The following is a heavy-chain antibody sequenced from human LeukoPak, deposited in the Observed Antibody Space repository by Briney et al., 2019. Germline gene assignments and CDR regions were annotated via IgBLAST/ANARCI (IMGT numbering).Heavy chain of an antibody. CDR1: GGSFSGYY. J-gene: IGHJ4*02. Sequence: PSETLSLTCAVYGGSFSGYYWSWIRQPLGKGLEWIGEINHSGSTNYNPSLKSRVTISVDTSKNQFSLKLSSVTAADTAVYYCARGLRLEAMVLDYWGQGTLVTVSS. CDR2: INHSGST. D-gene: IGHD5-18*01. CDR3: ARGLRLEAMVLDY. V-gene: IGHV4-34*01.